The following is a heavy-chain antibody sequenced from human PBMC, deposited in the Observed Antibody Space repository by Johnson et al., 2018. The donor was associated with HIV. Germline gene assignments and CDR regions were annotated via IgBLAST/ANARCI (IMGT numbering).Heavy chain of an antibody. CDR3: AKSPGKDHGGNSGGIDI. V-gene: IGHV3-11*04. J-gene: IGHJ3*02. CDR1: GFTFSDYY. Sequence: QEQLVESGGGLVKPGGSLRLSCAASGFTFSDYYMSWIRQAPGKGLAWFSYISSSGSTIYYADSVKGRFTISRDNSKNTMYLQMNILRAEDTAVYYCAKSPGKDHGGNSGGIDIWGQGTMVTVSA. D-gene: IGHD4-23*01. CDR2: ISSSGSTI.